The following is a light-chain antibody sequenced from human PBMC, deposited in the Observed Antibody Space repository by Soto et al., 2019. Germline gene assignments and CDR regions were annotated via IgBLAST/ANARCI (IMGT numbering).Light chain of an antibody. J-gene: IGKJ2*01. V-gene: IGKV1-5*03. CDR3: QQYNDSFPYT. CDR1: QSIRTW. CDR2: EAS. Sequence: DIQMTQSPSTLSASVGDRVTITCRASQSIRTWLAWYQQKPGTAPKLLIYEASTLERGVPSRFSGLRSGTEFTLSFSSLQPDDFATYYCQQYNDSFPYTFGQGTKLEIK.